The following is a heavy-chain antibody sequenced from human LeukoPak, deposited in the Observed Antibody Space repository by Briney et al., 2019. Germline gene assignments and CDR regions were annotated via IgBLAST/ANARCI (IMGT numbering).Heavy chain of an antibody. Sequence: SETLSLTCAVCGGSFSGCYWSWIRQPPGKGLEWIGEINHSGSTNYNPSLKSRVTISVDTSKNQFSLKLSSVTAADTAVYYCARDPDCGGDCEPFDYWGQGTLVTVSS. D-gene: IGHD2-21*02. V-gene: IGHV4-34*01. J-gene: IGHJ4*02. CDR1: GGSFSGCY. CDR3: ARDPDCGGDCEPFDY. CDR2: INHSGST.